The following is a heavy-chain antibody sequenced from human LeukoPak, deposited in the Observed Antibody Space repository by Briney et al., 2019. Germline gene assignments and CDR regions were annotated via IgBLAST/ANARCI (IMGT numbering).Heavy chain of an antibody. CDR3: ARLPRGTQPPDYCQN. V-gene: IGHV4-59*08. CDR2: IYYSGST. Sequence: KPSETLSLTCTVSGGSISSYYWSWIRQPPGKGLEWIGYIYYSGSTNYNPSLKSRVTISVDTSKNQFSLKLSSVTVADTAVYFCARLPRGTQPPDYCQNWGQGTLVTVSS. CDR1: GGSISSYY. D-gene: IGHD1-1*01. J-gene: IGHJ1*01.